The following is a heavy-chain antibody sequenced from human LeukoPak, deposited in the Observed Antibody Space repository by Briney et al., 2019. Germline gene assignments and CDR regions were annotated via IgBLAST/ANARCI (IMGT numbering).Heavy chain of an antibody. CDR2: IWYDGANI. CDR3: ARATVTRWFDP. V-gene: IGHV3-33*01. Sequence: GRSLRLSCAASGFAFSSFGMHWVRQAPGKGLEWVAVIWYDGANIYYADSVKGRFTISRDNSKNTLYLQMNSLRAEDTAVYYCARATVTRWFDPWGQGTLVTVSS. CDR1: GFAFSSFG. J-gene: IGHJ5*02. D-gene: IGHD4-17*01.